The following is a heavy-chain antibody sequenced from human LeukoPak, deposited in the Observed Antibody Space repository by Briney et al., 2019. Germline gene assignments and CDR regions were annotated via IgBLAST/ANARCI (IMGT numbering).Heavy chain of an antibody. CDR3: ARENSSGWYDWFDP. D-gene: IGHD6-19*01. Sequence: SVKVSCKASGYTFTSYAIHWVRQAPGQGLEWMGGIIPIFGTANYAQKFQGRVTITADESTSTAYMELSSLRSEDTAVYYCARENSSGWYDWFDPWGQGTLVTVSS. J-gene: IGHJ5*02. CDR1: GYTFTSYA. CDR2: IIPIFGTA. V-gene: IGHV1-69*13.